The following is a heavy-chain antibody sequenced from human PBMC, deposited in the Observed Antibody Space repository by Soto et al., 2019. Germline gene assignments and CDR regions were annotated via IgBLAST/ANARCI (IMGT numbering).Heavy chain of an antibody. CDR2: IIPLFGTA. CDR1: GGIFSSNT. CDR3: ASTAACGGDCYAFDS. V-gene: IGHV1-69*06. Sequence: QVYLVQSGAEVKKPGSSVKISCKASGGIFSSNTINWVRQAAGQGLEWMGGIIPLFGTANYAEKFQGRVTITTDKSTKTEYMELTSLRSEDTAVYYCASTAACGGDCYAFDSWGQGTLVTVSS. D-gene: IGHD2-21*02. J-gene: IGHJ4*02.